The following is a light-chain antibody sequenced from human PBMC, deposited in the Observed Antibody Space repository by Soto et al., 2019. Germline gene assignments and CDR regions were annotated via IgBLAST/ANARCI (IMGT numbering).Light chain of an antibody. CDR2: WAS. CDR3: QQYYSTPPT. CDR1: QSVLYSSNNKNY. J-gene: IGKJ4*01. Sequence: DIVMTQSPDSLAVSLGERATINCKSSQSVLYSSNNKNYLARYQQTPGQPPKLLIYWASTRQSGVPDRVSGSGSGTDFTLSISSLQAEDVAVYYCQQYYSTPPTFGGGTKVEIK. V-gene: IGKV4-1*01.